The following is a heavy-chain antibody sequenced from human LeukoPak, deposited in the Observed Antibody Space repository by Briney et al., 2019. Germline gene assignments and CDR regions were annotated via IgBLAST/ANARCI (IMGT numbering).Heavy chain of an antibody. V-gene: IGHV3-30*02. CDR3: AKDMGGLLAKHYLDY. Sequence: GGSLRLSCAASGFTFSSHGIHWVRQAPGKGLEWVAFIRYDGSSKYNADSVKGRFAISRDNSKNTVYLQMSSLRAEDTAVYYCAKDMGGLLAKHYLDYWGQGTLITVSS. CDR2: IRYDGSSK. D-gene: IGHD1-26*01. J-gene: IGHJ4*02. CDR1: GFTFSSHG.